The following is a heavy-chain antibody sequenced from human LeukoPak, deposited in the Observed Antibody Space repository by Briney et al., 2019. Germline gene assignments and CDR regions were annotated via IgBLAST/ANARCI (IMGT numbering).Heavy chain of an antibody. Sequence: PSETLSLTCTVSDASISNYYWNWTRQPAGKGLEWIGRIYSSGSTNYNPSVKSPVTMSVDTSKNQFSLKLNSVTAADTAVYYCARSRCYNCAFDIWGQGTMVTVSS. V-gene: IGHV4-4*07. CDR1: DASISNYY. J-gene: IGHJ3*02. CDR2: IYSSGST. CDR3: ARSRCYNCAFDI. D-gene: IGHD2-2*02.